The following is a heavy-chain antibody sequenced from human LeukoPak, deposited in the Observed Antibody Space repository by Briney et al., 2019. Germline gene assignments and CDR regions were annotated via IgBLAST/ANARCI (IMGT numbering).Heavy chain of an antibody. Sequence: GGSLRLSCAASGFTFSSYWMSWVRQAPGKGLEWVANIKQDGSEKYYVDSVKGRFTISRDNAKNSLYLQMNSLRAEDTAVYYCARDPGNWGQDDAFDIWGQGTMVTVSP. CDR2: IKQDGSEK. V-gene: IGHV3-7*01. CDR1: GFTFSSYW. CDR3: ARDPGNWGQDDAFDI. D-gene: IGHD7-27*01. J-gene: IGHJ3*02.